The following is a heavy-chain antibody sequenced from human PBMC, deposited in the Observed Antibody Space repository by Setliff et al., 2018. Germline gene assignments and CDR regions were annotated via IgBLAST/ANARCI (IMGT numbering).Heavy chain of an antibody. CDR2: INPSSGRT. D-gene: IGHD1-26*01. J-gene: IGHJ6*02. CDR3: ARDRGVGATSYYYYDGMDV. CDR1: GYTFTSHY. Sequence: ASVKVSCKASGYTFTSHYMHWVRQAPGLGLEWMGTINPSSGRTSYAQKFQGRVTMTRDTSISTAYMELSRLRSDDTAVYYCARDRGVGATSYYYYDGMDVWGQGTTVTVSS. V-gene: IGHV1-2*02.